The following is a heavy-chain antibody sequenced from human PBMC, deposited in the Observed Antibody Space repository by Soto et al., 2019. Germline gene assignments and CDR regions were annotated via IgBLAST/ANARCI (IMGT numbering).Heavy chain of an antibody. V-gene: IGHV4-30-4*01. D-gene: IGHD4-17*01. CDR3: ARAPDYGDYTTNWFGP. CDR2: IYYSGST. CDR1: GGSISSGDYY. Sequence: PSETLSLTCTVSGGSISSGDYYWSWIRQPPGKGLEWIGYIYYSGSTYYNPSLKSRVTISVDTSKNQFSLKLSSVTAADTAVYYCARAPDYGDYTTNWFGPWGQGTLVTVSS. J-gene: IGHJ5*02.